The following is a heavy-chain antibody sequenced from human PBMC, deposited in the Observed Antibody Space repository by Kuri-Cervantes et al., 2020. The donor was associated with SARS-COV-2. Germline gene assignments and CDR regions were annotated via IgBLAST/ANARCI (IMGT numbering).Heavy chain of an antibody. Sequence: GSLRLSCTASGFSISSYYRNWIRQPPGKGLEWIGYIYYSGSNNYNPSLMNRVTITVDTSKNHFSLKLMAVTAADTAVYYCARDGGAFWGMGDYWGQGTLVTVSS. CDR1: GFSISSYY. CDR2: IYYSGSN. V-gene: IGHV4-59*01. CDR3: ARDGGAFWGMGDY. J-gene: IGHJ4*02. D-gene: IGHD3-16*01.